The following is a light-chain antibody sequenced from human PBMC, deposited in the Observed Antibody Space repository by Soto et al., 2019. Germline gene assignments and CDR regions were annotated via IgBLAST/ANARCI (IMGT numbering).Light chain of an antibody. CDR3: QQYGTSIT. V-gene: IGKV3-20*01. J-gene: IGKJ5*01. CDR1: QSFSSSY. Sequence: EIVLTQSPGTLSLSPGERATLSCRASQSFSSSYLAWYQQKPGQAPRLLIYGASSRATGIPDRFSGSGSGKDFILTISRLEPEDFAVYYCQQYGTSITFGQGTRLEI. CDR2: GAS.